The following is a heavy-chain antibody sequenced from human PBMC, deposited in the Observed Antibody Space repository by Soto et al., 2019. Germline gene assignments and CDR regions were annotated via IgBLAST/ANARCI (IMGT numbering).Heavy chain of an antibody. CDR3: ARDGVDTATGYYYGMDV. J-gene: IGHJ6*02. V-gene: IGHV1-3*01. CDR1: GYTFTSYA. Sequence: ASVKVSCKASGYTFTSYAMHWVRQAPGQRLEWMGWINAGNGNTKYSQKFQGRVTITRDTSASTAYMELRSLRSDDTAVYYCARDGVDTATGYYYGMDVWGQGTTVTAP. D-gene: IGHD5-18*01. CDR2: INAGNGNT.